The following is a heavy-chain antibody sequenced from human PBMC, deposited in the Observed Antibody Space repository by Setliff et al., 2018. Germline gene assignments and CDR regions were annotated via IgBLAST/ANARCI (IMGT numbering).Heavy chain of an antibody. CDR2: INPDTGDT. V-gene: IGHV1-2*02. J-gene: IGHJ6*03. Sequence: GASVKVSCKASGNIFTGHFLHWVRQAPGQGLEWMGWINPDTGDTHYPVNFQGRVTMTRDTFISTAYMELRRLKSDDTAVYYCARGEHIVSGDFYHYIDVWGKGTTVTVSS. CDR3: ARGEHIVSGDFYHYIDV. D-gene: IGHD2-15*01. CDR1: GNIFTGHF.